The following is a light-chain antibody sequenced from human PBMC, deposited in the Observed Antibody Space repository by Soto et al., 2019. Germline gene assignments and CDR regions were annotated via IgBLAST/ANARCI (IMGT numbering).Light chain of an antibody. CDR2: GAS. V-gene: IGKV3D-15*01. J-gene: IGKJ5*01. CDR3: QQYDQWPIT. CDR1: QSVSSS. Sequence: EIVMTQSPATLSVSPGEIATLSCSASQSVSSSCLAWYQQKPGQAPRLLIYGASSRATGIPDRFSGSGSGTEFSFTVTSLQSEDFAVYYCQQYDQWPITFGQGTRLEIK.